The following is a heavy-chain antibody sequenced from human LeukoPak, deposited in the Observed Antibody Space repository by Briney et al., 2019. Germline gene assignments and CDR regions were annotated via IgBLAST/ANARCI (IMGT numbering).Heavy chain of an antibody. D-gene: IGHD3-22*01. CDR2: IYHSGST. CDR1: GGSFSGYY. CDR3: ARVVVVTAVWYFDL. V-gene: IGHV4-34*01. J-gene: IGHJ2*01. Sequence: SETLSLTCAVYGGSFSGYYWSWIRQPPGKGLEWIGYIYHSGSTYYNPSLKSRVTISVDRSKNQFSLKLSSVTAADTAVYYCARVVVVTAVWYFDLWGRGTLVTVSS.